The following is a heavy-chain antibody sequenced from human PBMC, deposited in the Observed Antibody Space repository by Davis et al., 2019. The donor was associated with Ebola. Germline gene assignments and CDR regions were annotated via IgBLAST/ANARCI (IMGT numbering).Heavy chain of an antibody. J-gene: IGHJ4*02. Sequence: AASVQVPCKVSPYSLTVLALQWVRQAPGKGLEWMGGFDPEDGEIVYARKFQGRVTMTEDTSTDTAYMELSSLRSGDTAIYYCATVRAHSRHDNWGQGTLVTVAS. D-gene: IGHD3-22*01. V-gene: IGHV1-24*01. CDR1: PYSLTVLA. CDR2: FDPEDGEI. CDR3: ATVRAHSRHDN.